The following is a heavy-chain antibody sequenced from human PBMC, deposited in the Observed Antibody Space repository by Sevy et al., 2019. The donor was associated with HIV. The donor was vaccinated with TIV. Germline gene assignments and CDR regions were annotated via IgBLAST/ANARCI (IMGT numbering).Heavy chain of an antibody. V-gene: IGHV3-21*01. D-gene: IGHD2-2*01. CDR3: ARSAAIVGYYYYGMDV. J-gene: IGHJ6*02. CDR1: GFTFSSYS. Sequence: GGSLRLSCAASGFTFSSYSMNWVRQAPGKGLEWVSSISSSSSYIYYADSVKGRFTISRDNAKNSLYLQMNSLRAEDTAVYNCARSAAIVGYYYYGMDVWGQGTTVTVSS. CDR2: ISSSSSYI.